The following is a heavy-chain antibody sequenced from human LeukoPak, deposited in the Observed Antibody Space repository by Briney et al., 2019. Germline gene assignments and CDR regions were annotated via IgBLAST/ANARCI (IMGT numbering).Heavy chain of an antibody. J-gene: IGHJ4*02. CDR3: ARDLLSIVATGIGFDS. D-gene: IGHD5-12*01. Sequence: GGSLRLSCAASGFTFSRYWMSWVRQAPGKGLECVAIIKQDATEKYYVDSVKGRFTISRDNAKNSLYLQMNSLRAEDSAVYYCARDLLSIVATGIGFDSWGQGTLVTVSS. CDR1: GFTFSRYW. V-gene: IGHV3-7*01. CDR2: IKQDATEK.